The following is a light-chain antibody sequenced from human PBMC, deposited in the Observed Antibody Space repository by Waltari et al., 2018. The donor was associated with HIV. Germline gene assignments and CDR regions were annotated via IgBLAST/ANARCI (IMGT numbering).Light chain of an antibody. V-gene: IGLV1-47*01. Sequence: SVLTQPPSASGTPGQRVTISCSGSTSNIGSNDVFWYQHLPGAAPKLLIHRNNQRPAGVPDRFSGSTSGTSASLAIGGLRSEEEADYYCVAWDDSLRGVLFGGGTKVAVL. J-gene: IGLJ2*01. CDR3: VAWDDSLRGVL. CDR1: TSNIGSND. CDR2: RNN.